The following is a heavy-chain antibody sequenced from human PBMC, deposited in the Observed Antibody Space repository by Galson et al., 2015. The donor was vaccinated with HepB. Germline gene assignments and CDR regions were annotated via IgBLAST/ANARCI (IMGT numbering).Heavy chain of an antibody. CDR3: ARDESGGGMDV. CDR2: VIPSLPLA. D-gene: IGHD3-10*01. CDR1: GFSFGTYT. V-gene: IGHV1-69*04. J-gene: IGHJ6*02. Sequence: SVKVSCKASGFSFGTYTISWVRQAPGEGLEWMGRVIPSLPLAESAQKFQGRVTITADESTTTTYMELSTLRFNDTAIYFCARDESGGGMDVWGQGTTVIVSS.